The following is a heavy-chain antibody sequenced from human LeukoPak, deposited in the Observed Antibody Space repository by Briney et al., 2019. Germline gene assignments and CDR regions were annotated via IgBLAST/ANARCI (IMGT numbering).Heavy chain of an antibody. CDR1: GFTFSSYA. J-gene: IGHJ4*02. CDR3: AESTHGDS. Sequence: GGSLRLSCAASGFTFSSYAMSWVRQAPGMGLEWVSTTSPTGSGTYYADSVKGRFTISRDNSQNTLFLQMNSLRVEDTAIYFCAESTHGDSWGRGTLVTVSS. CDR2: TSPTGSGT. V-gene: IGHV3-23*01.